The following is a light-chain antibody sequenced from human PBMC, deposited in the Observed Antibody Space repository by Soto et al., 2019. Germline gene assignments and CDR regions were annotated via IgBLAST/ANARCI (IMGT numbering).Light chain of an antibody. Sequence: QLVLTQSPSASASLGASVKLTCTLSSGHSNYAIAWHQQQPEKGPRYLMKLKSDGSHSKGDGIPDRFSGSSSGAERYLTISSLQSEDEADYYCQTWDTGIHVVFGGGTKVTVL. V-gene: IGLV4-69*01. J-gene: IGLJ2*01. CDR3: QTWDTGIHVV. CDR2: LKSDGSH. CDR1: SGHSNYA.